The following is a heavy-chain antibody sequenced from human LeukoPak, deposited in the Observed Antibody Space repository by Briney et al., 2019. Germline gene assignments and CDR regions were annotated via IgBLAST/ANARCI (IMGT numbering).Heavy chain of an antibody. V-gene: IGHV1-46*01. CDR1: GYTFTSYY. CDR2: INPSGGST. CDR3: ARDYARGSSGWYFDY. Sequence: ASVKVSCKASGYTFTSYYMHWVRQAPGQGLEWMGIINPSGGSTGYAQKFQGRVTMTRDTSTSTVYMELSSLRSEDTAVYYCARDYARGSSGWYFDYWGQGTLVTVSS. J-gene: IGHJ4*02. D-gene: IGHD6-19*01.